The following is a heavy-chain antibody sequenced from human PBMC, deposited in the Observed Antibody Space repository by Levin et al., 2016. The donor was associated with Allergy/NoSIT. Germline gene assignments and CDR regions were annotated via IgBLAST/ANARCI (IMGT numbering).Heavy chain of an antibody. Sequence: WIRQPPGKGLEWIGEINHSGSTNYNPSLKSRVTISVDTSKNQFSLKLSSVTAADTAVYYCAKDPQRGWFGELLPFDYWGQGTLVTVSS. V-gene: IGHV4-34*01. CDR3: AKDPQRGWFGELLPFDY. CDR2: INHSGST. J-gene: IGHJ4*02. D-gene: IGHD3-10*01.